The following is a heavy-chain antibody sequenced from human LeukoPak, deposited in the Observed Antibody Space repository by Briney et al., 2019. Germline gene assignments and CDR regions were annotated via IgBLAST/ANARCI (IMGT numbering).Heavy chain of an antibody. J-gene: IGHJ4*02. CDR3: ARGNSYGYVLDY. CDR1: GFTVSSNY. D-gene: IGHD5-18*01. Sequence: GRSLRLSCAASGFTVSSNYMSWVRQAPGKGLEWVSVIYSGGSTYYADSVKGRFTISRDNSKNTLYLQMNSLRAEDTAVYYCARGNSYGYVLDYWGQGTLVTVSS. V-gene: IGHV3-53*01. CDR2: IYSGGST.